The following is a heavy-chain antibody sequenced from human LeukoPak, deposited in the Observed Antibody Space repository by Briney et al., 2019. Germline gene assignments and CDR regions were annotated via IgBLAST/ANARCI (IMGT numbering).Heavy chain of an antibody. CDR1: GFTFSSYS. Sequence: GGSLRLSCAASGFTFSSYSMNWVRQAPGKGLEWVSYISSSSSTIYYADSVKGQFTISRDNAKNSLYLQMNSLRAEDTAVYYCASYVWGSYRYFDYWGQGTLVTVSS. V-gene: IGHV3-48*01. CDR2: ISSSSSTI. D-gene: IGHD3-16*02. J-gene: IGHJ4*02. CDR3: ASYVWGSYRYFDY.